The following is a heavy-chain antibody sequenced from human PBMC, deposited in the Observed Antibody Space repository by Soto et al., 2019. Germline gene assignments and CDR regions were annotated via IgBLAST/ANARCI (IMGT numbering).Heavy chain of an antibody. Sequence: EVQLLESGGGLVQPGGSLRLSCAASGFTFSSYAMSWVRQAPGKGLEWVSAISGGGGSTYYADSVKGRFTISRDNSXXXXXLQXXXXXAXXXXXXXCAKDGRRWDLPADYWGQGALVTVSS. CDR2: ISGGGGST. CDR1: GFTFSSYA. J-gene: IGHJ4*02. CDR3: AKDGRRWDLPADY. V-gene: IGHV3-23*01. D-gene: IGHD1-26*01.